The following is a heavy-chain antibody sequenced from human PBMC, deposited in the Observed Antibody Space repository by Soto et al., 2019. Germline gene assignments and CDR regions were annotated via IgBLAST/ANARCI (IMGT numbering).Heavy chain of an antibody. J-gene: IGHJ6*02. CDR2: IYYSGST. D-gene: IGHD3-22*01. Sequence: SETLSLTCTVSGGSISSSSYYWGWIRQPPGKGLEWIGSIYYSGSTYYNPSLKSRVTISVDTSKNQFSLKLSSATAADTAVYYCARQFASSGYYYYYYGMDVWGQGTTVTVSS. CDR3: ARQFASSGYYYYYYGMDV. V-gene: IGHV4-39*01. CDR1: GGSISSSSYY.